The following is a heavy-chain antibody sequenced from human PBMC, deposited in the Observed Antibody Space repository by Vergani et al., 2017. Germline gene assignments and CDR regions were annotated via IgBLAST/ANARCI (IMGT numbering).Heavy chain of an antibody. CDR3: ARDSGGIAAAENYYYYGMDV. V-gene: IGHV3-66*02. D-gene: IGHD6-13*01. CDR2: IYSGGRP. CDR1: GFTVSSNS. Sequence: EVQLVESGGGLVQPGGSLRLSCTASGFTVSSNSMSWVRQAPGKGLEWVSVIYSGGRPYYADSVKGRFTISRDNSKNTLYLQMNSLRAEDTAVYYCARDSGGIAAAENYYYYGMDVWGQGP. J-gene: IGHJ6*02.